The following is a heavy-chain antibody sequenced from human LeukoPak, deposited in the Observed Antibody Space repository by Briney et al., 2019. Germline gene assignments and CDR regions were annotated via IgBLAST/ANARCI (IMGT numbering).Heavy chain of an antibody. CDR1: GGSISSSDYY. V-gene: IGHV4-39*01. Sequence: SETLSLTCTVSGGSISSSDYYWGWIRQPPGKGLEWIGRIYYSGDTHYNMSLKSRVTISVDTSKNQFSLKLSSVTAADTAVYYCAMYSSSWYGADAFDIWGQGTMVTVSS. CDR2: IYYSGDT. CDR3: AMYSSSWYGADAFDI. D-gene: IGHD6-13*01. J-gene: IGHJ3*02.